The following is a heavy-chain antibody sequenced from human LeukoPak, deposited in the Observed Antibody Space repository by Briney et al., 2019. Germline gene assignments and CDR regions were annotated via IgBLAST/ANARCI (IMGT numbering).Heavy chain of an antibody. CDR3: ARQADAAMALYFDY. D-gene: IGHD5-18*01. CDR2: IYYSGST. J-gene: IGHJ4*02. Sequence: SETLSLTCTVSGVSVSSGSYYWSWIRQPPGKGLEWIGYIYYSGSTNYNPSLKSRVTISVDTSKNQFSLKLSSVTAADTAVYYCARQADAAMALYFDYWGQGTLVTVSS. V-gene: IGHV4-61*01. CDR1: GVSVSSGSYY.